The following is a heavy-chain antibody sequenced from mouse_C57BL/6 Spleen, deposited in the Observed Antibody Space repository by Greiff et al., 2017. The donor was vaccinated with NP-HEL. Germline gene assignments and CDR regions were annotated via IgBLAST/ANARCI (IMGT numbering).Heavy chain of an antibody. CDR2: IDPSDSYT. CDR1: GYTFTSYW. V-gene: IGHV1-69*01. CDR3: ARAGRRITTVVATDWYFDV. J-gene: IGHJ1*03. D-gene: IGHD1-1*01. Sequence: VHVKQPGAELVMPGASVKLSCKASGYTFTSYWMHWVKQRPGQGLEWIGEIDPSDSYTNYNQKFKGKWSLPVDKSSSTAYMQLSSLTSEDSAVYYCARAGRRITTVVATDWYFDVWGTGTTVTVSS.